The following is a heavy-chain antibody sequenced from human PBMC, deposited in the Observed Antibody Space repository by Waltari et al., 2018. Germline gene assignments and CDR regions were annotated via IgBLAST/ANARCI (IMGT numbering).Heavy chain of an antibody. CDR3: EKNGAAHSYFYMDV. CDR1: GFTFSSYA. J-gene: IGHJ6*03. CDR2: HSDSGSNT. V-gene: IGHV3-23*04. Sequence: EVQLVESGGGLVQPGGSLRLSCAASGFTFSSYAMSWVRQAPGKGLEWVSAHSDSGSNTYCADSVKGRFTISRDNAKDTLYVQVNSLRAEDTAVYYCEKNGAAHSYFYMDVWGKGTTVTVSS. D-gene: IGHD6-6*01.